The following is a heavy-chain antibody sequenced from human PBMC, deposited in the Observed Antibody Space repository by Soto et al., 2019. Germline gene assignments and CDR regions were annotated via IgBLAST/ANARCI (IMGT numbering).Heavy chain of an antibody. V-gene: IGHV3-33*01. D-gene: IGHD3-22*01. Sequence: GGSLRLSCAASGFTFSSYGMHWVRQAPGKGLEWVAVIWYDGSNKYYADSVKGRFTISRDNSKNTLYLQMNSLRAEDTAVYYCARDLVRYYYDSSGHTGVDYWGQGTLVTVSS. J-gene: IGHJ4*02. CDR2: IWYDGSNK. CDR1: GFTFSSYG. CDR3: ARDLVRYYYDSSGHTGVDY.